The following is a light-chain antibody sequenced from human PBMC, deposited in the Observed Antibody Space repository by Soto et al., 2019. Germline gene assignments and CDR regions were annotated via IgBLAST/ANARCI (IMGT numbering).Light chain of an antibody. CDR3: VLYMGSGIGV. J-gene: IGLJ3*02. CDR2: STN. V-gene: IGLV8-61*01. CDR1: SRSVSTSYY. Sequence: QTVVTQEPSFSVSPGRTVTLTCGLSSRSVSTSYYPSWYQQTPGQAPRTLIYSTNTRSSGVPDRFSGSILGNKAALTITGAQADDESDYYCVLYMGSGIGVFGGGTKLTVL.